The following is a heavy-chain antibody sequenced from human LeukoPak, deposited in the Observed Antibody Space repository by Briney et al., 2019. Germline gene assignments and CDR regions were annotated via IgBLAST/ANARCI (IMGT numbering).Heavy chain of an antibody. D-gene: IGHD3-10*01. Sequence: ASVKVSCKASGYTFSAYEINWVRQATGQGLEWMGWMNPNTGNTGYAQKFRGRVTMTRNTSIRTAYMELSSLSSEDTAVYYCARKFLGSRGYYFDYWGQGTLVTVSS. CDR3: ARKFLGSRGYYFDY. J-gene: IGHJ4*02. CDR1: GYTFSAYE. CDR2: MNPNTGNT. V-gene: IGHV1-8*02.